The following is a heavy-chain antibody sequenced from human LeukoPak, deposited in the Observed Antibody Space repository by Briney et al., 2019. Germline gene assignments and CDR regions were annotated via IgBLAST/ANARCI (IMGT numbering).Heavy chain of an antibody. Sequence: GGSLRLSCAASGFTFSSYAMNWVRQAPGKGLEWVSAISGSGGSTYYADSVKGRFTISRDNSKNTLYLQMNSLRAEDTAVYYCAKDPYSSSWYSSVMDVWGQGTTVTVSS. D-gene: IGHD6-13*01. CDR3: AKDPYSSSWYSSVMDV. V-gene: IGHV3-23*01. CDR1: GFTFSSYA. J-gene: IGHJ6*02. CDR2: ISGSGGST.